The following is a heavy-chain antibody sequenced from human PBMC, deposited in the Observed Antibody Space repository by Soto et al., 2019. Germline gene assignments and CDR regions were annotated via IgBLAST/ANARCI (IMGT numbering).Heavy chain of an antibody. J-gene: IGHJ5*02. CDR2: IDHSGYT. V-gene: IGHV4-34*01. CDR3: ARVRDWFDP. D-gene: IGHD3-3*01. CDR1: GGSFSGYY. Sequence: SETLSLTCAVYGGSFSGYYWNWIRQPPGKGLEWIGEIDHSGYTSYNPSLKSRVTISVDTSKNQFSLRRTSVTAADTAVYYCARVRDWFDPWGQGTLVTVSS.